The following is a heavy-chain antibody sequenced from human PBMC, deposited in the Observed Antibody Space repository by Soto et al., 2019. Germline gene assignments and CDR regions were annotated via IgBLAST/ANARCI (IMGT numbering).Heavy chain of an antibody. J-gene: IGHJ4*02. Sequence: SVKVSCNASGGTFSSYTISWVRQAPGQGLEWMGRIIPILGIANYAQKFQGRVTITADKSTSTAYMELSSLRSEDTAVYSCARGNIVATKPLDYWGQGTLVTVSS. D-gene: IGHD5-12*01. CDR3: ARGNIVATKPLDY. CDR2: IIPILGIA. CDR1: GGTFSSYT. V-gene: IGHV1-69*02.